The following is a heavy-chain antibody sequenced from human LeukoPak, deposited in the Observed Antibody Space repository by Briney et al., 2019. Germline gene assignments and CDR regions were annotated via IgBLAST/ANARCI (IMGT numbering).Heavy chain of an antibody. CDR2: INSDGINT. V-gene: IGHV3-74*01. CDR1: GFTFSNYW. D-gene: IGHD3-22*01. Sequence: GGSLRLSCAASGFTFSNYWMHWVRQAPGKGLVWVSRINSDGINTSYADSVKGRFTISRDNAKNTLYLQMNSLRAEDTAVYYCARDRTDPMIVVVRGSYYFDYWGQGTLVTVSS. J-gene: IGHJ4*02. CDR3: ARDRTDPMIVVVRGSYYFDY.